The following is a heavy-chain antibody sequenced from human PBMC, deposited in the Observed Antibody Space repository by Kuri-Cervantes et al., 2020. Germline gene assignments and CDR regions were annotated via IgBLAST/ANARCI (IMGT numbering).Heavy chain of an antibody. Sequence: GGSLRLSCAAPGFTFSSYAMSWVRQAPGKGLEWVSAISGSGGSTYYADSVKGRFTISRDNSKNTLYLQMNSLRAEDTAVYYCARHSSTRARGGRIDYWGQGTLVTVSS. V-gene: IGHV3-23*01. D-gene: IGHD2-2*01. CDR3: ARHSSTRARGGRIDY. CDR1: GFTFSSYA. J-gene: IGHJ4*02. CDR2: ISGSGGST.